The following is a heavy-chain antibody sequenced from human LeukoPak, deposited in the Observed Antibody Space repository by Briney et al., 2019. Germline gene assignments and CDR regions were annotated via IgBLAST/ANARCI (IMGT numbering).Heavy chain of an antibody. V-gene: IGHV4-59*01. CDR2: IYYSGST. CDR1: GGSISSYY. Sequence: SETLSLTCTVSGGSISSYYWSWIRQPPGKGLEWIGYIYYSGSTNYNPSLKSRVTISVDTSKNQFSLKLSSVTAADTAVYYCASWDSSGLFDAFDIWGQGTMVTVSS. J-gene: IGHJ3*02. D-gene: IGHD6-19*01. CDR3: ASWDSSGLFDAFDI.